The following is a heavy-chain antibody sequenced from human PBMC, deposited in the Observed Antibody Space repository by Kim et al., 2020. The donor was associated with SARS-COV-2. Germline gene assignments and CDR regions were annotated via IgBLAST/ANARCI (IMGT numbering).Heavy chain of an antibody. Sequence: SETLSLTCAVYGGSFSGYYWSWIRQPPGKGLEWIGEINHSGSTNYNPSLKSRVTISVDTSKNQFSLKLSSVTAADTAVYYCARELRCLEWLVIDYYYGMDVWGKGTTVTVSS. CDR3: ARELRCLEWLVIDYYYGMDV. D-gene: IGHD3-3*01. CDR2: INHSGST. J-gene: IGHJ6*04. V-gene: IGHV4-34*01. CDR1: GGSFSGYY.